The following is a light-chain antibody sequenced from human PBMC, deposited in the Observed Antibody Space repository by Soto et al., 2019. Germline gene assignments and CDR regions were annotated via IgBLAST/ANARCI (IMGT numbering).Light chain of an antibody. CDR2: DVS. CDR3: CSYAGAYRYV. CDR1: SSDVGAYNY. J-gene: IGLJ1*01. Sequence: QSALTQPRSVSGSPGQSVTISCTGTSSDVGAYNYVSWFQQHPGKAPKLMMSDVSKRPSGVPDRFSGSKSGTTASLTISGLQAEDEADYFCCSYAGAYRYVFGSGTKVTVL. V-gene: IGLV2-11*01.